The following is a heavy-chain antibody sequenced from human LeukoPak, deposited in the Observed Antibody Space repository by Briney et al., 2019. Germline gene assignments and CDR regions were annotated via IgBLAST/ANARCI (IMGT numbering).Heavy chain of an antibody. CDR1: GVTFTSYD. J-gene: IGHJ6*03. CDR2: MNPNSGNT. CDR3: ARVGNPVFYYYMDV. V-gene: IGHV1-8*01. Sequence: ASVKVFCKASGVTFTSYDINWVRQATGQGLEWMGWMNPNSGNTGYAQKLQGRVTMTTDTSTSTAYMELRSLRSDDTAVYYCARVGNPVFYYYMDVWGKGATVTVSS. D-gene: IGHD1-14*01.